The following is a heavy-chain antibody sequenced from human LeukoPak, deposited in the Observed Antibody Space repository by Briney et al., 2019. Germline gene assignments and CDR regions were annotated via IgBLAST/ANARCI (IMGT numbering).Heavy chain of an antibody. V-gene: IGHV3-72*01. CDR2: SKNKANSYIT. D-gene: IGHD2-15*01. CDR1: GFTFSDHY. CDR3: ARDDGGQGDY. Sequence: PGGSLRLSCAASGFTFSDHYMDWVRQAPGKGLEWVGRSKNKANSYITQYAAFAQGGFTISRDDSKNSLYLQINSLKTEDTAVYYCARDDGGQGDYWGQGTLVTVSS. J-gene: IGHJ4*02.